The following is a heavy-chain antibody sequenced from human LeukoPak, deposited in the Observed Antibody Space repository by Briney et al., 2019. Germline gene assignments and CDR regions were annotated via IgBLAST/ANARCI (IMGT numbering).Heavy chain of an antibody. CDR2: IYFSGGT. D-gene: IGHD6-6*01. Sequence: SETLSLTCTVSGGSINSSFYWDWIRQPPGKGLEWIGSIYFSGGTYYNASLKSRVTISVDTSKNQFSLKLSSVTAADTAVYYCARLAALRGFYYYMDVWGKGATVTVSS. CDR1: GGSINSSFY. V-gene: IGHV4-38-2*02. J-gene: IGHJ6*03. CDR3: ARLAALRGFYYYMDV.